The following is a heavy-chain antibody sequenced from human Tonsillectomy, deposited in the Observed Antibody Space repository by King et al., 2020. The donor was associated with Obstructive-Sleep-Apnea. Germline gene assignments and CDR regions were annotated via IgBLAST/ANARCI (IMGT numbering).Heavy chain of an antibody. V-gene: IGHV4-59*08. D-gene: IGHD1-26*01. CDR3: ARNTEHYYYYGMDV. J-gene: IGHJ6*02. CDR2: IYYSGST. CDR1: GDSISSYY. Sequence: QLQESGPGLVKPSETLSLTCTASGDSISSYYWSWIRQPPGKGLEWIGYIYYSGSTKYNPSLKSRVTISVDTSKNQFSLKLSSVTAADTAVYYCARNTEHYYYYGMDVWGQGTTVTVSS.